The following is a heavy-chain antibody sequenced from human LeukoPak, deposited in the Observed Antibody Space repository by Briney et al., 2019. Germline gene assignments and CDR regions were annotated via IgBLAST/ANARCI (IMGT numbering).Heavy chain of an antibody. V-gene: IGHV1-2*02. CDR1: GGTFSSYA. Sequence: ASVKVSCKASGGTFSSYAISWVRQAPGQGLEWMGWINPNSGGTNYAQKFQGRVTMTRATSISTAYMELSRLRSDDTAVYYCARSNYYGSGSYYPIGWFDPWGQGTLVTVSS. CDR2: INPNSGGT. CDR3: ARSNYYGSGSYYPIGWFDP. D-gene: IGHD3-10*01. J-gene: IGHJ5*02.